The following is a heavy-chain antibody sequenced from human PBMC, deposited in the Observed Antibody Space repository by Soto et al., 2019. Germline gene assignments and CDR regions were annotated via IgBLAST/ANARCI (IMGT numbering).Heavy chain of an antibody. J-gene: IGHJ4*02. V-gene: IGHV1-18*01. Sequence: QVQLVQSGAEVKKPGASVKVSCKASGYTFTNYGITWVRQAPGQGLEWMGWISASNGNTKYAQKLQGRVTMTTDTSTRTAYMERRSLRSDDTAVYYCARDLSPVDDWGQGTLVTVYS. CDR3: ARDLSPVDD. CDR2: ISASNGNT. CDR1: GYTFTNYG.